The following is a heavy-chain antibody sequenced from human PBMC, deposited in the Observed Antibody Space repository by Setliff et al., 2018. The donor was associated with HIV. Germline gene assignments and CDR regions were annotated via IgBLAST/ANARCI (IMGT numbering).Heavy chain of an antibody. D-gene: IGHD2-15*01. CDR2: IRYDGSQK. CDR3: AKDVCSGAYCYAYYYYGMDV. J-gene: IGHJ6*02. Sequence: TGGSLRLSCAASVFTFNNYGMNWVRQAPGKGPEWVAFIRYDGSQKYYVDSVKGRFTISRDNSKNTLYLQMNSLRVEDTAVYYCAKDVCSGAYCYAYYYYGMDVWGQGTMVTVSS. CDR1: VFTFNNYG. V-gene: IGHV3-30*02.